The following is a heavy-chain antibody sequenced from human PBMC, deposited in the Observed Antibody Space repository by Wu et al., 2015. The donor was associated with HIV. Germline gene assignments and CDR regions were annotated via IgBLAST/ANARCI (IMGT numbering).Heavy chain of an antibody. V-gene: IGHV1-2*02. J-gene: IGHJ3*02. Sequence: QAQLVQSGAEVKKPGSSVKVSCKASGGTFSSYAISWVRQAPGQGLEWMGWTNVNTGGTNYAPKFQGRVTMTRDTSISTAYMELSRLTSDDTAVYYCARDELFRVDDAFDMWGQGTMVIVSS. CDR2: TNVNTGGT. CDR3: ARDELFRVDDAFDM. D-gene: IGHD2-15*01. CDR1: GGTFSSYA.